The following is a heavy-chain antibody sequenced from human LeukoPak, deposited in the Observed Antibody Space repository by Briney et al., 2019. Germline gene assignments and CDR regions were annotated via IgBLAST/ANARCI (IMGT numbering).Heavy chain of an antibody. V-gene: IGHV1-2*04. CDR3: ARGQAVYSYAITPPGY. CDR2: INPNSGGT. CDR1: GYTFTGYY. Sequence: ASVKVFCKASGYTFTGYYMHWVRQAPGQGLEWMGWINPNSGGTNCAQKFQGWVTMTRDTSISTAYMELSRLRSDDTAVYYCARGQAVYSYAITPPGYWGQGTLVTVSS. J-gene: IGHJ4*02. D-gene: IGHD5-18*01.